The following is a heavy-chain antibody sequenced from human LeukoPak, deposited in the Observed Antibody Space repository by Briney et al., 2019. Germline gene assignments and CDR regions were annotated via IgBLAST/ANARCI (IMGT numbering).Heavy chain of an antibody. CDR3: ARVPDIYCPSTSWVDY. J-gene: IGHJ4*02. CDR1: GYAFTGFY. CDR2: LNPNSGGT. Sequence: AASVKVSCKASGYAFTGFYIHWVRQAPGQGLEWMGRLNPNSGGTIHAQKFQGRVTITRDTSISTAYMELSRLRSDDTAVYYCARVPDIYCPSTSWVDYWGQGTLVTVSS. V-gene: IGHV1-2*06. D-gene: IGHD2-2*01.